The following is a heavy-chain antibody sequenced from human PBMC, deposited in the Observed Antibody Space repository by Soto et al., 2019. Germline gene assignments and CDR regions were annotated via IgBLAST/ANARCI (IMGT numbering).Heavy chain of an antibody. CDR2: ISSNGDST. CDR1: GFTFSSYA. Sequence: GGSLRLSCSASGFTFSSYAMHWVRQAPGKGLEYVSAISSNGDSTYDADSVKGRFTISRDNSKNTLYLQMSSLRVEDTAVYYCVKDPSGNYDLDYWGQGTLVTVSS. V-gene: IGHV3-64D*08. D-gene: IGHD1-26*01. J-gene: IGHJ4*02. CDR3: VKDPSGNYDLDY.